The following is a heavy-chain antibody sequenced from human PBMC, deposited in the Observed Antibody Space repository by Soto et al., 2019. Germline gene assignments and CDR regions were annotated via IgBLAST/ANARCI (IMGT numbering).Heavy chain of an antibody. CDR3: ARMLAVNYYYYYMDV. Sequence: QVTLKESGPVLVRPTETLTLTCTVSGFSLNKARVGVSWIRQPPGKALEWLAHILSNDGKSYSTSLKTRLSISKDISKSQVVLTMTNMDPVDTATYYCARMLAVNYYYYYMDVWGKGTTVTVSS. D-gene: IGHD3-10*01. CDR1: GFSLNKARVG. CDR2: ILSNDGK. V-gene: IGHV2-26*01. J-gene: IGHJ6*03.